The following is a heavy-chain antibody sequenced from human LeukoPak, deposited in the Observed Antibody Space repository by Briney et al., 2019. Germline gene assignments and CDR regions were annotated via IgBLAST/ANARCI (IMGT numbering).Heavy chain of an antibody. Sequence: GASVKVPCKASGYTFTSYDINWVRQATGQGLEWVGWMNPNSGNTDYAQMFQGGVTMTRNTSIRTAYMELSSLRSEDTAVYYCARGVFDYYGSGRYQSHYMDVWGKGTTVTISS. D-gene: IGHD3-10*01. CDR1: GYTFTSYD. J-gene: IGHJ6*03. CDR2: MNPNSGNT. CDR3: ARGVFDYYGSGRYQSHYMDV. V-gene: IGHV1-8*01.